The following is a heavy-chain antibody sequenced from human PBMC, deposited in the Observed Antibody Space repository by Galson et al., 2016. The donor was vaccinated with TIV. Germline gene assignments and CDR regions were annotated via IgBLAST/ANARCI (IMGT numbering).Heavy chain of an antibody. Sequence: SVKVSCKASGGTFSSYVIKWVRQAPGQGLEWMGEIIPMFGTANYAQKFQGRVTITADESTSTAYMELSSLRSEATAVYYCAKERNTAFDTHYSYYGLDVWGQGTTVIVSS. V-gene: IGHV1-69*13. CDR3: AKERNTAFDTHYSYYGLDV. D-gene: IGHD5-18*01. CDR1: GGTFSSYV. CDR2: IIPMFGTA. J-gene: IGHJ6*02.